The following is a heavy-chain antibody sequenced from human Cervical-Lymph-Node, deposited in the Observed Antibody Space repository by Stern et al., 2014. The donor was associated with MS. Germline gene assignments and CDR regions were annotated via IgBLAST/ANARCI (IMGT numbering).Heavy chain of an antibody. CDR2: IHYNGGIR. V-gene: IGHV3-20*01. J-gene: IGHJ6*01. Sequence: EVQLVESGGGVVRPGASLRLSCAASGFIFGDYGMSWVLQVPGKGPEWVSAIHYNGGIRDYAASVKGRFTIYRDNAKKSLYLRMNSLRVEDTAVYHWARAFCTGGVCYSFPFYGMDVWGQGATVTVS. CDR3: ARAFCTGGVCYSFPFYGMDV. CDR1: GFIFGDYG. D-gene: IGHD2-8*02.